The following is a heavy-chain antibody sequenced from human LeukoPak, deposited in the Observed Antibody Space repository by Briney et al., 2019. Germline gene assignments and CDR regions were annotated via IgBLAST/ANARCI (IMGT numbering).Heavy chain of an antibody. CDR2: ISGGGDT. CDR1: DFKIRNFY. CDR3: ARGFHSYGLSYYFDY. J-gene: IGHJ4*02. Sequence: PGGSLRLSCAASDFKIRNFYISWVRQAPGKRLEWVSVISGGGDTSYSDSVKGRFTISRHTSKNTVFLQMNKLRVEDTAVYFCARGFHSYGLSYYFDYWGQGTGVTVSS. V-gene: IGHV3-53*01. D-gene: IGHD3-16*01.